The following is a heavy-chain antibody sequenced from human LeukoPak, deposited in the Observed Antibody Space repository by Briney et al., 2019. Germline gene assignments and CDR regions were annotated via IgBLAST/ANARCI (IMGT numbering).Heavy chain of an antibody. CDR2: IIPSLGIA. D-gene: IGHD1-1*01. CDR3: ARDRDTEYNHDRGSYWFDP. J-gene: IGHJ5*02. V-gene: IGHV1-69*04. Sequence: ASVKVSCKASGGTFSSYTISWVRQAPGQGLEWMGRIIPSLGIANYAQKFQGRVTITADKSTSTAYMELSSLRSEDTAVYYCARDRDTEYNHDRGSYWFDPWGQGTLVTVSS. CDR1: GGTFSSYT.